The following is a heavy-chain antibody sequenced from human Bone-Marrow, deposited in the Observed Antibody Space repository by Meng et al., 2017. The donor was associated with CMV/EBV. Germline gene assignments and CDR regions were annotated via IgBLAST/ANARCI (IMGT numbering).Heavy chain of an antibody. Sequence: GGSLRLSCAAPGFTFSSYWMSWVRQAPGKGLEWVANIKQDGSEKYYVDSVKGRFTISRDNAKNSLYLQMNSLRAEDTAVYYCALMATTVYYYGMDVWGQGTTVTVSS. D-gene: IGHD5-24*01. J-gene: IGHJ6*02. CDR1: GFTFSSYW. CDR2: IKQDGSEK. V-gene: IGHV3-7*01. CDR3: ALMATTVYYYGMDV.